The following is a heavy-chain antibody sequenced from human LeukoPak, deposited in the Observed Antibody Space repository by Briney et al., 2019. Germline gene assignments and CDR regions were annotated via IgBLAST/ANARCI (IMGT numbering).Heavy chain of an antibody. CDR1: GGSISSSGYY. D-gene: IGHD2-2*01. Sequence: SETLSLTCTVSGGSISSSGYYWGWIRRPPGKGLEWIGSIYYAGSTYFKPSLKSRVTMSVDTSKNKFSLKLRSVTAADTAIYCCARLYSVVVPTAIRGYFDYWGQGTLVTVSS. J-gene: IGHJ4*02. V-gene: IGHV4-39*01. CDR2: IYYAGST. CDR3: ARLYSVVVPTAIRGYFDY.